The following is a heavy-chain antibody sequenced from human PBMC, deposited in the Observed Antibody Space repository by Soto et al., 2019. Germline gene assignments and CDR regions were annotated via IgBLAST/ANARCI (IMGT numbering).Heavy chain of an antibody. Sequence: GASVKVSCKASGYTFTGYYMHWVRQAPGQGLEWMGWINPNSGGTNYAQKFQGRVTMTRDTSISTAYMELSRLRSDDTAVYYCARDFNHLEYSSEFDPWGQGTLVTVSS. CDR1: GYTFTGYY. J-gene: IGHJ5*02. D-gene: IGHD6-6*01. V-gene: IGHV1-2*02. CDR2: INPNSGGT. CDR3: ARDFNHLEYSSEFDP.